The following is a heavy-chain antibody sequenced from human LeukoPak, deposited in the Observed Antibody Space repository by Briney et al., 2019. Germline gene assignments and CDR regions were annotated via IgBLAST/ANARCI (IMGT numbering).Heavy chain of an antibody. J-gene: IGHJ6*03. D-gene: IGHD2-2*01. V-gene: IGHV1-2*02. CDR1: GYTFTGYY. Sequence: ASVKVSCKASGYTFTGYYMHWVRQAPGQGLEWMGWIDPNSGGTNYAQKFQGRVTMTRDTSISTAYMELSRLRSDDTAVYYCAREVLPAATYMDVWGKGTTVTISS. CDR2: IDPNSGGT. CDR3: AREVLPAATYMDV.